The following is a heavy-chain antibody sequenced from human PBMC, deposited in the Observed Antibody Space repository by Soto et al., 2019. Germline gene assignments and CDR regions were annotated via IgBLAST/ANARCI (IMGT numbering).Heavy chain of an antibody. CDR2: IYYSVST. Sequence: QVQLQESGPGLVKPSETLSLTCTVSGGSISSYYWSWIRQPPGKGLEWVGYIYYSVSTNYNPSLKSRVTITVDTSKNQFSLKLSSVTAADTAVYYCARSQSSGWYSFDYWGQGTLVTVSS. J-gene: IGHJ4*02. CDR3: ARSQSSGWYSFDY. V-gene: IGHV4-59*08. CDR1: GGSISSYY. D-gene: IGHD6-19*01.